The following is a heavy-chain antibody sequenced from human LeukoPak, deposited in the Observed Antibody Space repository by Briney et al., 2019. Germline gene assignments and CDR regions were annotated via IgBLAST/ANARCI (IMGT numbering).Heavy chain of an antibody. CDR2: INPSGDST. V-gene: IGHV1-46*01. CDR3: ARGYSSSYRIDY. D-gene: IGHD6-19*01. J-gene: IGHJ4*02. CDR1: GYTFTNYH. Sequence: EASVKVSCKASGYTFTNYHMHWVRQAPGQGLEWMGVINPSGDSTRYEQKFQDRVTMTRETSTRTVYMELSSLRSEDTAVYYCARGYSSSYRIDYWGQGTLVTVSS.